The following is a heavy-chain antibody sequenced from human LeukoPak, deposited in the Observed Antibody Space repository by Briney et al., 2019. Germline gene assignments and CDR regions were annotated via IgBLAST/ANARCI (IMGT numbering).Heavy chain of an antibody. CDR2: ISASGGTT. V-gene: IGHV3-23*01. Sequence: PGGSLRLSCTASGFTLSSYAMSWVRQAPGKGLEWVSIISASGGTTYYADSVKGQFTITRDNSKNTLYLEMNSLRAEDTAAYYCAKDWAVRGVLVPYWGQGTLVTVSS. D-gene: IGHD3-10*01. J-gene: IGHJ4*02. CDR1: GFTLSSYA. CDR3: AKDWAVRGVLVPY.